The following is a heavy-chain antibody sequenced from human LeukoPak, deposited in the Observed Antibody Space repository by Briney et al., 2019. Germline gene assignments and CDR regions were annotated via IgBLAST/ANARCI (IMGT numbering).Heavy chain of an antibody. CDR3: PGTDSGIYSRWFDY. CDR1: GFTFSSYA. Sequence: PGGSLRLSCVGSGFTFSSYAMKWVRQAPGKGVEWVSYISSSSGTIYYADSVKGRFTVSRDNAKNSLYLKMNSLRAEDTALYYCPGTDSGIYSRWFDYWGQGTLVTVSS. J-gene: IGHJ4*02. D-gene: IGHD1-26*01. V-gene: IGHV3-48*01. CDR2: ISSSSGTI.